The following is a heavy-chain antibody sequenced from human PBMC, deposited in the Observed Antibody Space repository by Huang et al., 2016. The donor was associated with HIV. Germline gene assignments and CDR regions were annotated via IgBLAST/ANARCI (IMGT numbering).Heavy chain of an antibody. CDR1: GFTFSSYG. Sequence: QVQLVESGGGVVQPGRSLRISCAASGFTFSSYGMHWVRQAAGKGLEWVAVISYDAKTKYYADSVKGRFSISRDNSKTTVYLQLNRLRLEDTAVYYCAKGGSAAAVLDFWGQGTLVTVSS. D-gene: IGHD6-13*01. J-gene: IGHJ4*02. CDR3: AKGGSAAAVLDF. V-gene: IGHV3-30*18. CDR2: ISYDAKTK.